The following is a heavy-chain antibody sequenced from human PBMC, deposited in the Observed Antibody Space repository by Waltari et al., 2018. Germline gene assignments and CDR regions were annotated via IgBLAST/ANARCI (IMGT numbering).Heavy chain of an antibody. J-gene: IGHJ4*02. Sequence: VPLLESGGGLVQPGGSLGLSCADSGFIFSDYAIRGVRQAPGKGLEWVAGISDFSSHYADSVKGRFTITRDNAKKTVFLQMNSLGVDDTAVYYCAKDWQLVGDWGQGTLVTVSS. CDR2: ISDFSS. CDR3: AKDWQLVGD. V-gene: IGHV3-23*01. CDR1: GFIFSDYA. D-gene: IGHD2-21*01.